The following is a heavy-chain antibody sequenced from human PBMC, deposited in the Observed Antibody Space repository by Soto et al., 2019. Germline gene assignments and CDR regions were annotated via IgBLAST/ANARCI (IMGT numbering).Heavy chain of an antibody. Sequence: QITLKESGPTLVKPTQTLTLTSTFSGFSLSSRGEGVGWIRQPPGKALEWLALIYWNDDKRYNPSLKSRLTITKDTSKNQVVLTMTNMDPVDTATYHCAHERGCCGSRGVWGQGTLVTVSS. V-gene: IGHV2-5*01. CDR2: IYWNDDK. CDR3: AHERGCCGSRGV. CDR1: GFSLSSRGEG. D-gene: IGHD2-15*01. J-gene: IGHJ4*02.